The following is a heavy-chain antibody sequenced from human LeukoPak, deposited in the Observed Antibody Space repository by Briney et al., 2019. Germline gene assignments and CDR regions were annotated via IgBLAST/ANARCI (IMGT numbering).Heavy chain of an antibody. J-gene: IGHJ4*02. CDR1: GGSISSSSYY. D-gene: IGHD3-22*01. CDR2: IYYSGST. V-gene: IGHV4-39*07. Sequence: SETLSLTCTVPGGSISSSSYYWGWIRQPPGRGLEWIGSIYYSGSTYYNPSLKSRVTISVDTSKNQFSLKLSSVTAADTAVYYCARVRLNSSGYPYFDYWGQGTLVTVSS. CDR3: ARVRLNSSGYPYFDY.